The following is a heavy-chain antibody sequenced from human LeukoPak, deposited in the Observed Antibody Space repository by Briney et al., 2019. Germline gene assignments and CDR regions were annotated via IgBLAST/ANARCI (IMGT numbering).Heavy chain of an antibody. V-gene: IGHV4-4*02. Sequence: SETLPLTCAVSGGSISNENWWSWVRQPPAKGLEWIGEIHHRGGTNYNPSLRSRVTISIDTSKNQFSLKLTSLTAADTAVYYCATPNDAFNIWGQGTMVIVSS. CDR1: GGSISNENW. J-gene: IGHJ3*02. CDR2: IHHRGGT. CDR3: ATPNDAFNI.